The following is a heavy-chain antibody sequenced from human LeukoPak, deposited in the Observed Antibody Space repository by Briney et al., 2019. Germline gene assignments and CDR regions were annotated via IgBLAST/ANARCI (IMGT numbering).Heavy chain of an antibody. J-gene: IGHJ4*02. CDR1: GYSISSGYY. Sequence: PSETLSLTCTVSGYSISSGYYWGWIRQPPGKGLEWIGYIYYSGSTYYNPSLKSRVTISVDTSKNQFSLKLSSVTAADTAVYYCARSAVAYYFDYWGQGTLVTVSS. V-gene: IGHV4-38-2*02. D-gene: IGHD4-23*01. CDR2: IYYSGST. CDR3: ARSAVAYYFDY.